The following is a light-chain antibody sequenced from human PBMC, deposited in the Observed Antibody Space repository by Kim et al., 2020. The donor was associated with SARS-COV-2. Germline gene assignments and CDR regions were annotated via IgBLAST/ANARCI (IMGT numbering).Light chain of an antibody. Sequence: GQSITISSTGTYSDIGSCAYVSWYQQYPGKAPRLIIHDVTERPSGISNRFSGSRSGNTASLTISGLQAEDEADYHCSSYTLTSTWVFGGGTKLTVL. CDR3: SSYTLTSTWV. CDR2: DVT. V-gene: IGLV2-14*03. CDR1: YSDIGSCAY. J-gene: IGLJ3*02.